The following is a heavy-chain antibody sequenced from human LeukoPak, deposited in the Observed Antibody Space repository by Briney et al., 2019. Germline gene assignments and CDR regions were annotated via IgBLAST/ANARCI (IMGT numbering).Heavy chain of an antibody. D-gene: IGHD6-25*01. Sequence: ASVKVSCKASGGTFSSYAISWVRQAPGQGLEWMGGIIPIFGTANYARKFQGRVTITADESTSTAYMELSSLRSEDTAVYYCARDRGASQSDAFDIWGQGTMVTVSS. CDR3: ARDRGASQSDAFDI. CDR1: GGTFSSYA. V-gene: IGHV1-69*01. CDR2: IIPIFGTA. J-gene: IGHJ3*02.